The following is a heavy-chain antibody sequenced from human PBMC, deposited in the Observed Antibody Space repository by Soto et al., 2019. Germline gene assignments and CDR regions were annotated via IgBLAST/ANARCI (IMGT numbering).Heavy chain of an antibody. J-gene: IGHJ3*02. D-gene: IGHD6-6*01. V-gene: IGHV4-59*01. CDR2: IYYSGNT. CDR1: GGSISSYY. CDR3: AREGSVGAFDI. Sequence: SETLSLTCTVSGGSISSYYWSWIRQPPGKGLEWIGYIYYSGNTNYNPSLKSRVTISVDTSKNQFSLKLSSVTAADTAVYYCAREGSVGAFDIWGQGTMVTVSS.